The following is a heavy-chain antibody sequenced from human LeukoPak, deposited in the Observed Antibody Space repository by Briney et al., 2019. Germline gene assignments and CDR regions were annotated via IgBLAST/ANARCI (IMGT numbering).Heavy chain of an antibody. V-gene: IGHV4-59*01. D-gene: IGHD3-3*01. J-gene: IGHJ4*02. CDR3: ARGLDFWSGYYTAGHFDY. CDR2: IYYSGST. Sequence: SETLSLTCTVSGGSISSYYWSWIRKPPGKGQEWIGYIYYSGSTNYNPSLKSRVTISVDTSKNQFSLKLSSVTAADTAVYYCARGLDFWSGYYTAGHFDYWGQGTLVTVSS. CDR1: GGSISSYY.